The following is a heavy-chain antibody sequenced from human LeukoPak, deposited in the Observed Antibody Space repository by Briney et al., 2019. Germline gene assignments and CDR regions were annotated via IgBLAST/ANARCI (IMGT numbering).Heavy chain of an antibody. CDR2: INQDGSEK. J-gene: IGHJ4*02. D-gene: IGHD2-15*01. Sequence: GGSLRLSCVASEFTFSSYWMTWVRQAPGKGLEWVASINQDGSEKYNVDSVKGRFTISRDNANNLPYLQMNCLRVEDTAVYYCARDGGYCSGGTCYSTHWGQGALVTVSS. CDR1: EFTFSSYW. V-gene: IGHV3-7*03. CDR3: ARDGGYCSGGTCYSTH.